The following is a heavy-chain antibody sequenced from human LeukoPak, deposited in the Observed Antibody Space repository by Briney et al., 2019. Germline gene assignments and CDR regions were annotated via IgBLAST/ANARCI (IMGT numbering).Heavy chain of an antibody. D-gene: IGHD4-17*01. V-gene: IGHV3-30*03. CDR1: GFTFSSYG. CDR3: ARAGSTVTMPFDC. CDR2: ISYDGSDK. Sequence: GGSLRLSCAASGFTFSSYGMHWVRQAPGKGLEWVAVISYDGSDKYYADSVKGRFTISRDNSKNTLYLQMNSLRAEDTAVYYCARAGSTVTMPFDCWGQGTLVTVSS. J-gene: IGHJ4*02.